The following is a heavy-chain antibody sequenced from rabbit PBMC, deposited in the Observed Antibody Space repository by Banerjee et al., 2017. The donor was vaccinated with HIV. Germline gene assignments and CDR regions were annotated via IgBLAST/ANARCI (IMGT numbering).Heavy chain of an antibody. Sequence: QSLEESGGDLVKPGASLTLSCKASGFSFSSSYYGCWVRQAPGKGLEWIACIAGGSNGNTYYASWAKGRFTISKTSSTVDLKMTSLTAADTATYFCARGAGTSYLYYFNLWGQGTLVTVS. CDR3: ARGAGTSYLYYFNL. CDR1: GFSFSSSYY. J-gene: IGHJ4*01. V-gene: IGHV1S40*01. D-gene: IGHD8-1*01. CDR2: IAGGSNGNT.